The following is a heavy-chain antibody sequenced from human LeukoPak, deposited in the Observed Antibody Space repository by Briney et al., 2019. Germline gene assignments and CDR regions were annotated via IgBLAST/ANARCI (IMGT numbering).Heavy chain of an antibody. J-gene: IGHJ4*02. CDR1: RDSISSSHYY. CDR3: ARHVLRNFDWLLTPFDS. V-gene: IGHV4-39*01. CDR2: IDYSGGT. Sequence: SETLSLTCTVSRDSISSSHYYWGWIRQPPGEGLEWIGSIDYSGGTFHNPSLKSRVTISVDTSKIQFSLKLTSVTAADTATYYCARHVLRNFDWLLTPFDSWGQGTLVIVSS. D-gene: IGHD3-9*01.